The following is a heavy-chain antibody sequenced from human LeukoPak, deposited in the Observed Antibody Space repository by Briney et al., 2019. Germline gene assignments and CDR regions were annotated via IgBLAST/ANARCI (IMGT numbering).Heavy chain of an antibody. J-gene: IGHJ4*02. CDR2: ISYDGSNK. Sequence: PGGSLRLSCAASGFSFSSYGMHWVRQAPGKGLEWVAVISYDGSNKYYADSVKGRFTVSRDDSKNTLYLQMNSLRAEDTAVYYCARDSEQWPVGYWGQGTLVTVSS. D-gene: IGHD6-19*01. CDR1: GFSFSSYG. CDR3: ARDSEQWPVGY. V-gene: IGHV3-30*03.